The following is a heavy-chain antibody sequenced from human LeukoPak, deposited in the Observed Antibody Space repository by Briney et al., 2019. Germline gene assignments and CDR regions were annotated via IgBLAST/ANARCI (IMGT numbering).Heavy chain of an antibody. J-gene: IGHJ3*02. CDR3: ARDPLWFGELLNAFDI. V-gene: IGHV1-46*01. CDR2: INPSGGST. D-gene: IGHD3-10*01. Sequence: GASVKVSCKASGYTFTSYYMHWVRQAPGQGLEWMGIINPSGGSTSYAQKFQGRVTMTRDTSTSTVYMELSSLRSEDTAVYYCARDPLWFGELLNAFDIWGQGTMVTVSS. CDR1: GYTFTSYY.